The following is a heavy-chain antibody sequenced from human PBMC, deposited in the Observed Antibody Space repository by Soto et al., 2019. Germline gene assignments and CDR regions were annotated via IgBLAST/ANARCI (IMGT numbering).Heavy chain of an antibody. Sequence: SETLSLTCAVYGGSFSGYYWSWIRQPPGKGLEWIGEINHSGSTNYNPSLKSRVTISVDTSKNQFSLKLSSVTAADTAVYYCARGLGLYYDFWSGPVRSYFDYWGQGTLVTVSS. J-gene: IGHJ4*02. CDR3: ARGLGLYYDFWSGPVRSYFDY. D-gene: IGHD3-3*01. CDR1: GGSFSGYY. V-gene: IGHV4-34*01. CDR2: INHSGST.